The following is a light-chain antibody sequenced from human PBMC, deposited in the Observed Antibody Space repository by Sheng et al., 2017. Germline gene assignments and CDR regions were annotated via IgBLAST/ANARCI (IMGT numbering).Light chain of an antibody. J-gene: IGKJ2*03. CDR1: QSLLQSNGYNY. V-gene: IGKV2-28*01. Sequence: DIVVTQSPFSLPVNPGEPASISCRSSQSLLQSNGYNYLHWYLQKPGQSPQLLIYMGSNRASGVPVRFSGSGSGTYFTLKISRVEAEDVGVYYCMQSLETPYSFGQGSKLEI. CDR3: MQSLETPYS. CDR2: MGS.